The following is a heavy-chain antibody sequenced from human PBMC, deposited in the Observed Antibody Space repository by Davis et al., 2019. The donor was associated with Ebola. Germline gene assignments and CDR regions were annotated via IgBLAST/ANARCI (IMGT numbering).Heavy chain of an antibody. CDR1: GFTFSSYG. CDR2: ISYDGSNK. CDR3: ARGPRFDP. J-gene: IGHJ5*02. Sequence: GESLKISCAASGFTFSSYGMHWVRQAPGKGLEWVAVISYDGSNKYYADSVKGRFTISSDTSKNTLYLQMNSLRAEDTAVYYCARGPRFDPWGQGTLVTVSS. V-gene: IGHV3-30*03.